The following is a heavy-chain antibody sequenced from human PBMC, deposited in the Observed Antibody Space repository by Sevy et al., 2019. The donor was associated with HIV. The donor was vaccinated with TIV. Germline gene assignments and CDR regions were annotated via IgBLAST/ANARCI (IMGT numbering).Heavy chain of an antibody. D-gene: IGHD2-8*02. CDR3: AKDRKVLLVVYAIPFDAFDI. V-gene: IGHV3-30*02. Sequence: GGSLRLSCAASGFTFSNYGFHWVRQAPGKGLEWVAFIRYDGTNTYYADSVKGRFTLSRDNSNNTLYLLMNSLRAEDTAVYYCAKDRKVLLVVYAIPFDAFDIWGQGAMVTVSS. CDR2: IRYDGTNT. CDR1: GFTFSNYG. J-gene: IGHJ3*02.